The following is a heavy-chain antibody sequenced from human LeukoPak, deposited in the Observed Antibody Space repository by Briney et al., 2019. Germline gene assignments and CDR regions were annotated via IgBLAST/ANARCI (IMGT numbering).Heavy chain of an antibody. CDR1: GFTFSNYA. V-gene: IGHV3-23*01. D-gene: IGHD3-10*01. CDR3: AKDRGSGMDV. Sequence: GGSLRLSCAAPGFTFSNYAMSWVRQAPGKGLEWVSAISGSGGSTYYADSVKGRFTISRDNSKNTLYLQMNSLRAEDTAVYYCAKDRGSGMDVWGQGTTVTVSS. J-gene: IGHJ6*02. CDR2: ISGSGGST.